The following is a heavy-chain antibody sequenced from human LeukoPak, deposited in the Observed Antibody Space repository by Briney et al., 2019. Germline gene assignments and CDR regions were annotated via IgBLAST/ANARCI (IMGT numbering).Heavy chain of an antibody. CDR1: GFTVSSNY. Sequence: PGGSLRLSCAASGFTVSSNYMSWVRQAPGKGLQWVSVIYSGGNTYYADSVKGRFTISRDNSKNTLYLQMNSLRAEDTAVYYCAKGKWELLQAAYYYYYYMDVWGKGTTVTISS. CDR2: IYSGGNT. CDR3: AKGKWELLQAAYYYYYYMDV. J-gene: IGHJ6*03. V-gene: IGHV3-53*01. D-gene: IGHD1-26*01.